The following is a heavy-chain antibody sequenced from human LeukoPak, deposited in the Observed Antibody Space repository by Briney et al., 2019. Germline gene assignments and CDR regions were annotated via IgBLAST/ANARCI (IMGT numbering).Heavy chain of an antibody. Sequence: GGSLRLSCAASGFTFSSYSMNWVRQAPGKGLEWVSSISSSSSYIYYADSVKGRFTISRDNAKNSLYLQMNSLRAEDTAVYYCARGPSGGWSAYFDYWGQGTLVTVSS. CDR3: ARGPSGGWSAYFDY. CDR2: ISSSSSYI. D-gene: IGHD6-19*01. V-gene: IGHV3-21*01. CDR1: GFTFSSYS. J-gene: IGHJ4*02.